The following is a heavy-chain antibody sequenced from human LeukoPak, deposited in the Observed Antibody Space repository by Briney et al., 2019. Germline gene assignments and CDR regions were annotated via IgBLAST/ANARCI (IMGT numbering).Heavy chain of an antibody. V-gene: IGHV3-30*03. CDR1: GSTVNTYA. Sequence: GRSLRLSCAASGSTVNTYAMHWVRQAPGKGLEWVAVISYDGSNKNYVDSVKGRFTIYRDYSKNTVYLQMNSLRAEDTAVYYCARDLTDSTGVTGGWFDPWGQGTLVTVSS. CDR2: ISYDGSNK. J-gene: IGHJ5*02. D-gene: IGHD1-1*01. CDR3: ARDLTDSTGVTGGWFDP.